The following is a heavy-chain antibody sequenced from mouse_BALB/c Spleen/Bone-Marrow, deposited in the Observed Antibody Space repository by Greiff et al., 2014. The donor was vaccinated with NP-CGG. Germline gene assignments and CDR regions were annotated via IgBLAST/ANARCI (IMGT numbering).Heavy chain of an antibody. V-gene: IGHV1-7*01. CDR2: INPSTGNT. D-gene: IGHD2-1*01. Sequence: QVQLQQSGAELAKPGASVKMSCKASGYTFTNYWMHWVKQRPGQGLEWIGYINPSTGNTEYNQKFKDKATLTADKSPNTAFMQLSSLTSEDSAVYFCARGNYGAMDYWGQGTSVTVSS. CDR3: ARGNYGAMDY. CDR1: GYTFTNYW. J-gene: IGHJ4*01.